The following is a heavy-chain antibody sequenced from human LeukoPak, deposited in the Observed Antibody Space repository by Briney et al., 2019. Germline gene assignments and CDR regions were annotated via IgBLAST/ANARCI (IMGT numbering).Heavy chain of an antibody. J-gene: IGHJ4*02. CDR3: ARDSGGGWYPLDY. CDR2: INSDGSST. V-gene: IGHV3-74*01. Sequence: GGALRLSCAASGFTFSSYWMHWVRQAPGKGLVWVSRINSDGSSTSYADSVKGRFTISRDNAKNTLYLQMNSLRAEDTAVYYCARDSGGGWYPLDYWGQGTLATVSS. D-gene: IGHD6-19*01. CDR1: GFTFSSYW.